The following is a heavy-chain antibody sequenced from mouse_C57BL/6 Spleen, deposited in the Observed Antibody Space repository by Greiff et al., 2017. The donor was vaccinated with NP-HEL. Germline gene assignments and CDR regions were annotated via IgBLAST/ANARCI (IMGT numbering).Heavy chain of an antibody. J-gene: IGHJ2*01. CDR2: INPSTGGT. D-gene: IGHD5-1*01. CDR3: ARREYPYYCDY. CDR1: GYSFTGYY. V-gene: IGHV1-42*01. Sequence: VQLQQSGPELVKPGASVKISCKASGYSFTGYYMNWVKQSPEKSLEWIGEINPSTGGTTYNQKFKAKATLTVDKSSSTAYMQLKSLTSEDSAVYSCARREYPYYCDYWGKGTTLTVSS.